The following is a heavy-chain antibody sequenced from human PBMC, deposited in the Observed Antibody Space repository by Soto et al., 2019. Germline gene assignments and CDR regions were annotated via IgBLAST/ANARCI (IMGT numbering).Heavy chain of an antibody. CDR3: ARAEASVTIYWFDP. D-gene: IGHD4-17*01. CDR2: IYYSGST. J-gene: IGHJ5*02. Sequence: QVQLQESGPGLVKPSQTLSLTCTVSGCSISSGGYYWSWIRQHPGKGLEWIGYIYYSGSTYYNPSLKRRVTISVDRSKNQFSLKLSSVTAADTAVYYCARAEASVTIYWFDPWGQGTLVTVSS. CDR1: GCSISSGGYY. V-gene: IGHV4-31*03.